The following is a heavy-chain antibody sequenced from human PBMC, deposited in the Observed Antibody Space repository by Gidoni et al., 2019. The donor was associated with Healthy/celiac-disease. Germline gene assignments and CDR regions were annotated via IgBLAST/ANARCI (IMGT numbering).Heavy chain of an antibody. D-gene: IGHD3-10*01. Sequence: EVPLLESGGGLVQPGESLRLSCAASGFTFSSYAMSWVRQAPGKGLEWFSAISGSGGSTYYADSVKGRFTISRDNSKNTLYLQMNSLRAEDTAVYYCAKDLGFVTGWFGESPDDYWGQGTLVTVSS. V-gene: IGHV3-23*01. J-gene: IGHJ4*02. CDR3: AKDLGFVTGWFGESPDDY. CDR2: ISGSGGST. CDR1: GFTFSSYA.